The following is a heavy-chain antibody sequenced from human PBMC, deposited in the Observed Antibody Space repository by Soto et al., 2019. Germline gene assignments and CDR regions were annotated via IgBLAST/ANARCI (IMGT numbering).Heavy chain of an antibody. V-gene: IGHV3-23*01. CDR1: GFTFVSYT. J-gene: IGHJ4*02. D-gene: IGHD3-9*01. CDR3: VKPMSLRYFGSDFDF. CDR2: VSGSGGSR. Sequence: PRWSLRLSCAASGFTFVSYTMNWVRQAPGKGLEWVSGVSGSGGSRNYADSVKGRFTISRDNSKNTLSLQMNSVRVDDTAVYYCVKPMSLRYFGSDFDFWGQGILVTVSS.